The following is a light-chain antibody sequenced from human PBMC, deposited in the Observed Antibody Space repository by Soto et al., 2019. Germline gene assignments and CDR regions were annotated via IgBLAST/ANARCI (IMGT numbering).Light chain of an antibody. V-gene: IGLV2-14*01. J-gene: IGLJ1*01. CDR1: SSDVGGYNY. CDR2: DVS. Sequence: QSALTQPASVSGSRGQSITISCTGTSSDVGGYNYVSWYQQHPGKAPKLMIYDVSNRPSGVSNRFSGSKSGNAASLTISGLQAEDEADYYCSSYTSSSNPYVFGTGTKVTVL. CDR3: SSYTSSSNPYV.